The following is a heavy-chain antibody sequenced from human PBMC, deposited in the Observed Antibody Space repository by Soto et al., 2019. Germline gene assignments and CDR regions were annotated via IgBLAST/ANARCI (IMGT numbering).Heavy chain of an antibody. Sequence: SVKVSCKASGGTFDNYAVSWVRQAPGRGLEWMGGIIPMFETVNYAQRFQGRLTIAADESTSTAYMELTSLTSADTAIYFCARGLRTGNYGMDVWGQGTTVTVSS. V-gene: IGHV1-69*13. CDR2: IIPMFETV. D-gene: IGHD2-15*01. J-gene: IGHJ6*02. CDR3: ARGLRTGNYGMDV. CDR1: GGTFDNYA.